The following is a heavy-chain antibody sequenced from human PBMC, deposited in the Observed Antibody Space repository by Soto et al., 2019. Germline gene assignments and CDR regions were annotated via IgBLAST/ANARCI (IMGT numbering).Heavy chain of an antibody. CDR3: ASDSRYCSSTSCYTFDY. Sequence: GGSLRLSCAASGFTFSSYSMNWVRQAPGKGLEWVSSISSSSSYIYYADSVKGRFTISRDNAKNSLYLQMNSLRAEDTAVYYCASDSRYCSSTSCYTFDYWGQGTLVTVSS. D-gene: IGHD2-2*02. CDR1: GFTFSSYS. CDR2: ISSSSSYI. V-gene: IGHV3-21*01. J-gene: IGHJ4*02.